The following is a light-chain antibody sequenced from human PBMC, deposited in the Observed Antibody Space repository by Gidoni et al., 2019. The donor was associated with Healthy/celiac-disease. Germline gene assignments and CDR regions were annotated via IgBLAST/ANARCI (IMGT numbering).Light chain of an antibody. V-gene: IGKV1-39*01. CDR3: QQSYSTPLT. Sequence: DIQMTQSPSSLSASVGDRVTITCRASQSISSYLNWYQQKPGKAPKLLIYAASSLQRGVPSRFSGSGSGTDFTLTISSLQHEDFENYYCQQSYSTPLTFGGGTKVEIK. CDR2: AAS. CDR1: QSISSY. J-gene: IGKJ4*01.